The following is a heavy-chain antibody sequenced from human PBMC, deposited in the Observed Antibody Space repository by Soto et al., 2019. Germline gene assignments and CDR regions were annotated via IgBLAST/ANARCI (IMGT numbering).Heavy chain of an antibody. CDR3: ASGPTDYYDNSGNYFLDY. J-gene: IGHJ4*02. CDR2: ISTYNGNT. D-gene: IGHD3-22*01. V-gene: IGHV1-18*01. Sequence: QVQLVQSGAEVKKPGASVKVSCKASGYTFTTYGMSWVRQAPGQGLDWMGWISTYNGNTKYAERLQGRVTMTTDTTTSTAYMELRRLRSDDTAVYYCASGPTDYYDNSGNYFLDYWGQGTLVTVSS. CDR1: GYTFTTYG.